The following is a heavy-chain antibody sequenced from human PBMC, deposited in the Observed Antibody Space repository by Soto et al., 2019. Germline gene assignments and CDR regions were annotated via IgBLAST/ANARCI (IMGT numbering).Heavy chain of an antibody. CDR3: ASGREPDY. J-gene: IGHJ4*02. Sequence: PGGSLRLSCAASGFTFSSYSMNWVRQAPGKGLEWVSSISSSSSYIYYADSVKGRFTISRDNAKNSLYLQMNSMRAEDTDVYYCASGREPDYWGQGTLVTVSS. V-gene: IGHV3-21*01. CDR1: GFTFSSYS. CDR2: ISSSSSYI.